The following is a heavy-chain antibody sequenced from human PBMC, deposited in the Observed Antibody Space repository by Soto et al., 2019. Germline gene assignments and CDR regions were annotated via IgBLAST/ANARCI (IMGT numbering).Heavy chain of an antibody. J-gene: IGHJ4*02. CDR3: ARRGVSARSFDY. Sequence: GESLKISCKGSGYNFAGYWIAWVRQMPGKGLELMGIIYPSDSDTRYRSSFQGQVTISADKSISSAYLQWSSLRASDTAMYYCARRGVSARSFDYWRQGPPVAVSS. D-gene: IGHD6-6*01. V-gene: IGHV5-51*01. CDR2: IYPSDSDT. CDR1: GYNFAGYW.